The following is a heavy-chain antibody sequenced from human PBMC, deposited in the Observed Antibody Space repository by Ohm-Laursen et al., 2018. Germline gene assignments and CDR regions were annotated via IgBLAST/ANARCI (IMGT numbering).Heavy chain of an antibody. D-gene: IGHD1-14*01. Sequence: SLRLSCAASGFTFSDYGMHWVRQAPGKGLEWVSVINTEDQTFYLNSVKGRFSISRDNSKNTVYLQMNSLRVEDTAVYYCARGIVRGVTGPDYWGQGTLVTVSS. CDR3: ARGIVRGVTGPDY. CDR2: INTEDQT. V-gene: IGHV3-66*01. CDR1: GFTFSDYG. J-gene: IGHJ4*02.